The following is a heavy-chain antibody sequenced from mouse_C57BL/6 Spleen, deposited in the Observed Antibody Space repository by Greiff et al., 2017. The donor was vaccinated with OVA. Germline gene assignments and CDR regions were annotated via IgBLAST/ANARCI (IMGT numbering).Heavy chain of an antibody. D-gene: IGHD4-1*01. CDR3: AREGGTFDY. Sequence: VQLKESGPGLVKPSQSLSLTCSVTGYSITSGYYWNWIRQFPGNKLEWMGYISYDGSNKYNPSLKNRISITRDTSKNQFFLKLNSVTTEDTATYYCAREGGTFDYWGQGTTLTVSS. CDR1: GYSITSGYY. V-gene: IGHV3-6*01. CDR2: ISYDGSN. J-gene: IGHJ2*01.